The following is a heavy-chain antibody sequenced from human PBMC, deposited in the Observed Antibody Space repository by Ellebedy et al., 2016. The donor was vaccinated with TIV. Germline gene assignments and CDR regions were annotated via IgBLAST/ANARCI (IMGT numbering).Heavy chain of an antibody. J-gene: IGHJ4*02. CDR2: INPNSGGINPNSGGT. V-gene: IGHV1-2*02. D-gene: IGHD2-8*01. CDR1: GYTFTMSG. Sequence: ASVKVSCXTSGYTFTMSGISWVRQAPGQGLEWMGWINPNSGGINPNSGGTDYAQKFRGRVTMTRDTSISTAYLELSSLRSDDTAMFYCARGIYCTTNTCNDYWGQGTLVTVSS. CDR3: ARGIYCTTNTCNDY.